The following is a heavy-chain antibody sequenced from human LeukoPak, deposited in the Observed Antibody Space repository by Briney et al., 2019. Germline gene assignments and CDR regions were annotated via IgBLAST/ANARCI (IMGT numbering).Heavy chain of an antibody. CDR3: ARVDNYGGNPPDY. V-gene: IGHV3-21*01. CDR1: GFTFNMYT. CDR2: INSSTTYI. J-gene: IGHJ4*02. D-gene: IGHD4-23*01. Sequence: GRSLRLSCVASGFTFNMYTMYWVRQAPGKGLEWVSSINSSTTYIYYADSVKGRFTISRDNIKNSLSLQMNSMRAEDTAFYYCARVDNYGGNPPDYWGKGTLVTVSS.